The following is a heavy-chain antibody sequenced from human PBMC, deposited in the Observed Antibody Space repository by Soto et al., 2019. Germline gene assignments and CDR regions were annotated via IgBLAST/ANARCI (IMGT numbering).Heavy chain of an antibody. Sequence: ASVKVSCKASGYTFTSYGSSWVRQAPGQGLEWMGWISAYNGNTNYAQKLQGRVTMTTDTSTSTAYMELRNLRSDDTAVYYCARDRNYDFWSGYYFWFDPWGQGTLVTVSS. J-gene: IGHJ5*02. CDR3: ARDRNYDFWSGYYFWFDP. CDR2: ISAYNGNT. V-gene: IGHV1-18*01. CDR1: GYTFTSYG. D-gene: IGHD3-3*01.